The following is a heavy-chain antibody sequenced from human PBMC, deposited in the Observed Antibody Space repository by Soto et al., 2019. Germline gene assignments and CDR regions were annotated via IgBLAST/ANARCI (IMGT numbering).Heavy chain of an antibody. J-gene: IGHJ4*02. CDR1: GFTFSSYS. D-gene: IGHD5-12*01. CDR3: ARGVVTTIDF. Sequence: GGSLRLSCAASGFTFSSYSMIWVRQAPGKGLEWVSYISSGSSTIYYADSVKGRFTISRDNAKNSLYLQMNSLRDEDTAVYYCARGVVTTIDFWGQGTLVTVSS. V-gene: IGHV3-48*02. CDR2: ISSGSSTI.